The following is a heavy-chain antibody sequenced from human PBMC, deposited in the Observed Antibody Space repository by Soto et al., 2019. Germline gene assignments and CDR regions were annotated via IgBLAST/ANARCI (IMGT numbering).Heavy chain of an antibody. J-gene: IGHJ4*02. CDR3: ARDDCSSGYYPESVGY. Sequence: ASVKVSCKASGGTFISYAISWVRQAPGQGLEWMGGIIPIFGTANYAQKFQGRVTITADESTSTAYMELSSLRSEDTAVYYCARDDCSSGYYPESVGYWGQGTLVTVSS. CDR2: IIPIFGTA. V-gene: IGHV1-69*13. D-gene: IGHD3-22*01. CDR1: GGTFISYA.